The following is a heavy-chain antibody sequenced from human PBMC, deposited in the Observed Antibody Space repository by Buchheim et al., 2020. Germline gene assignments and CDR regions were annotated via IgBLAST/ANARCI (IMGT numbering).Heavy chain of an antibody. D-gene: IGHD2-2*01. CDR2: IYYSGST. CDR3: ARGRGILVVPDY. Sequence: QVQLQESGPGLVKPSETLSLTCTVSGGSISSYYWSWIRQPPGKGLEWIGYIYYSGSTNYNPSLKSRVTISVDTSKNQFSLKLSSVTAADTAVYYCARGRGILVVPDYWGQGTL. CDR1: GGSISSYY. V-gene: IGHV4-59*01. J-gene: IGHJ4*02.